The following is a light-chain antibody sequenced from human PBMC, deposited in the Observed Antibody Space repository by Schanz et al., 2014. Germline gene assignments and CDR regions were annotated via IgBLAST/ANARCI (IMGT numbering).Light chain of an antibody. CDR3: HQYNNWPRT. V-gene: IGKV3-15*01. J-gene: IGKJ1*01. CDR1: QSVSSN. CDR2: GAS. Sequence: EIVMTQSPATLSVSPGERATLSCRASQSVSSNLAWYQQKPGQAPRLLIYGASTRATGIPARFSGRGSGTEFTLTISSLQSEDFALYYCHQYNNWPRTFGQGTKVEIK.